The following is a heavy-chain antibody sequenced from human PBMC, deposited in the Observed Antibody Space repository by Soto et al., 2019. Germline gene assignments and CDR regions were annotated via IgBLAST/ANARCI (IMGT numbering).Heavy chain of an antibody. Sequence: PGGSLRLSCAASGFTFSSYAMHWVRQAPGKGLEWVAVISYDGSNKYYADSVKGRFTISRDNSKNTLYPQMNSLRAEDTAVYYCASGSLYSSGWWGDYWGQGTLVTVSS. CDR2: ISYDGSNK. J-gene: IGHJ4*02. CDR1: GFTFSSYA. CDR3: ASGSLYSSGWWGDY. V-gene: IGHV3-30-3*01. D-gene: IGHD6-19*01.